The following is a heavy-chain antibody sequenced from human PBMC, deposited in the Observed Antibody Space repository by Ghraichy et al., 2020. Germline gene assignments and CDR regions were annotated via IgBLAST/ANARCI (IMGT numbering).Heavy chain of an antibody. J-gene: IGHJ4*02. V-gene: IGHV3-74*01. CDR2: ISSDGST. D-gene: IGHD1-14*01. CDR1: GFTFSSYW. Sequence: GGSLRLSCAASGFTFSSYWMHWVRQAPGKGLVWVSRISSDGSTSYADSVKGRFTISRDNAKEMLYLQMNSLRAEDTAVYYCARAVPAGLADYWGQGTLVTVSS. CDR3: ARAVPAGLADY.